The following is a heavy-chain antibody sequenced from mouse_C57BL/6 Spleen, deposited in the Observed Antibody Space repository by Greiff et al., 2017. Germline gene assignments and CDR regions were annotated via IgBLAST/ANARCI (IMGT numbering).Heavy chain of an antibody. D-gene: IGHD4-1*01. CDR2: IYPGDGDT. Sequence: QVQLKESGPELVKPGASVKISCKASGYAFSSSWMNWVKQRPGKGLEWIGRIYPGDGDTNYNGKFKGKATLTADKSSSTAYMQLSSLTSEDSAVYFCAINWDFDYWGQGTTLTVSS. V-gene: IGHV1-82*01. CDR3: AINWDFDY. CDR1: GYAFSSSW. J-gene: IGHJ2*01.